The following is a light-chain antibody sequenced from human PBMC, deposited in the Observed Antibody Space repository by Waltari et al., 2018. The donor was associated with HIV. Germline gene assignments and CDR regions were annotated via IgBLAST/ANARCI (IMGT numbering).Light chain of an antibody. CDR3: QQYETDSRS. CDR1: EHINKW. Sequence: IQMTQSPSSVSAPIGDRVSITCRASEHINKWLTWYKQKPGKAPNLLIYKATILETGVPSRFSGSVSGADFTLTITNLQSDDFATYYCQQYETDSRSFGQGTKV. V-gene: IGKV1-5*03. J-gene: IGKJ1*01. CDR2: KAT.